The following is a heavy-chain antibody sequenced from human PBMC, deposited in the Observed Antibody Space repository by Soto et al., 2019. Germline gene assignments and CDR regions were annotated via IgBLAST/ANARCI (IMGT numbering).Heavy chain of an antibody. D-gene: IGHD3-10*01. V-gene: IGHV3-23*01. CDR3: AKSSSGLRDYFDS. Sequence: EVKLLESGGGLVQPGGSLRLSCGVSGFTVTSNGVSWVRQAPGKGLEWVAAISPNGQGIWYADSVKGRFSISRDTSKNTLFLQMDSLKPEDTAVYFCAKSSSGLRDYFDSWGRGTLVTVSS. J-gene: IGHJ4*02. CDR2: ISPNGQGI. CDR1: GFTVTSNG.